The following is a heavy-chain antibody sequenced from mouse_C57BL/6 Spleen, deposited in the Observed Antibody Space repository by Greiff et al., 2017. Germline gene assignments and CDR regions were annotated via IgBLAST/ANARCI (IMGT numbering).Heavy chain of an antibody. Sequence: QVQLQQPGAELVKPGASVKMSCKASGYTFTSYWITWVKQRPGQGLEWIGDIYPGSGSTNYNEKFKSKATLTVDTSSSTAYMQLSSLTSEDSAVYYCASGLSNYGYYYAMDYWGQGTSVTVSS. CDR2: IYPGSGST. V-gene: IGHV1-55*01. CDR1: GYTFTSYW. J-gene: IGHJ4*01. CDR3: ASGLSNYGYYYAMDY. D-gene: IGHD2-5*01.